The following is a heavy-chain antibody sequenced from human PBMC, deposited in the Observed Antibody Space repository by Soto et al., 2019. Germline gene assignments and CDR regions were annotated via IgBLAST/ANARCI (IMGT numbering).Heavy chain of an antibody. CDR1: GVTFSIYG. CDR3: AKALGVVRGVSNYYYHYGMDV. Sequence: PGWSMGLSCAASGVTFSIYGMDWVLQTTGKGLEWVAVISYDGSNKNYADSVKGRFTISRDNSKNTLYLQMNSLRAEDTAVYYCAKALGVVRGVSNYYYHYGMDVWGKGTTVTVSS. J-gene: IGHJ6*01. CDR2: ISYDGSNK. D-gene: IGHD3-10*02. V-gene: IGHV3-30*18.